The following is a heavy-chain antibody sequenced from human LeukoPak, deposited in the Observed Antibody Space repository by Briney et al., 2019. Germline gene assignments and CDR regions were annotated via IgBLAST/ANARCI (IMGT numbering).Heavy chain of an antibody. CDR3: AGSADYYDSSAYDY. CDR1: GYTFTSYY. CDR2: INSSSGTT. V-gene: IGHV1-46*01. Sequence: ASVKVSCKASGYTFTSYYLHWVRQAPGQGLEWMGIINSSSGTTSYAQKFQGRVTMTRDTSTSTVYMELSSLRSEDTAFYYCAGSADYYDSSAYDYWGQGTLVTVSS. D-gene: IGHD3-22*01. J-gene: IGHJ4*02.